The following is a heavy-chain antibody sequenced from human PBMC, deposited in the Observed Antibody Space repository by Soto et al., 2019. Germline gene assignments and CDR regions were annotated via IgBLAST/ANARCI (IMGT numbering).Heavy chain of an antibody. Sequence: SVKVSCKASGGTFSSYAISWVRQAPGQGLEWMGGIIPIFGTANYAQKFQGRVTITADESTSTAYMGLSSLRSEDTAVYYCARGVTIFGVVLANDYYYGMDVWGQGTTVTVSS. J-gene: IGHJ6*02. D-gene: IGHD3-3*01. CDR2: IIPIFGTA. V-gene: IGHV1-69*13. CDR3: ARGVTIFGVVLANDYYYGMDV. CDR1: GGTFSSYA.